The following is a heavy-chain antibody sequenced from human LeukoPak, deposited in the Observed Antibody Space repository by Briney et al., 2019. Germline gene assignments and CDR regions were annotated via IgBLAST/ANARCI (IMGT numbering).Heavy chain of an antibody. D-gene: IGHD2-2*01. J-gene: IGHJ4*02. CDR1: GFTFTTYP. V-gene: IGHV3-23*01. CDR3: AKVTSSYNYFDY. CDR2: FSGSGGRT. Sequence: GGSLRLSCEASGFTFTTYPMSWVRQAPGKGLEWVLTFSGSGGRTYYAGSVKGRFTISRDNSKNTLSLQMNSLRAEDTAVYYCAKVTSSYNYFDYWGQGSLVTVSS.